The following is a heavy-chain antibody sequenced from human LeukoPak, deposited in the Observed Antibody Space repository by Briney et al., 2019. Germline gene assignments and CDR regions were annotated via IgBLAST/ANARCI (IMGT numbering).Heavy chain of an antibody. J-gene: IGHJ4*02. D-gene: IGHD1-26*01. CDR2: ISSSSSYI. V-gene: IGHV3-21*01. CDR1: GFTFSSYS. Sequence: GGSLRLSCAASGFTFSSYSMNWVRQAPGKGLEWVSSISSSSSYIYYADSVKGRFTISRDNAKNSLYLHMNSLRAEDTAVYYCARDQSGSIPYWGQGTLVTVSS. CDR3: ARDQSGSIPY.